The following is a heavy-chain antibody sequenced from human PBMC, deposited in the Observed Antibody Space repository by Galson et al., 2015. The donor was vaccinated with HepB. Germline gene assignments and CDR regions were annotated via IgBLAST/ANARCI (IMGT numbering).Heavy chain of an antibody. CDR2: ISYDGSHR. J-gene: IGHJ4*02. CDR3: TRERGGGGVTTFGVILSLGIFDY. V-gene: IGHV3-30-3*01. CDR1: GFTFSYYT. Sequence: SLRLSCAASGFTFSYYTIHWVRQAPGKGLEWVAVISYDGSHRYYADSVKDRFTISRDNSNNTVYLEMNSLRAEDSAVYYCTRERGGGGVTTFGVILSLGIFDYWGPGTLVAVSS. D-gene: IGHD3-3*01.